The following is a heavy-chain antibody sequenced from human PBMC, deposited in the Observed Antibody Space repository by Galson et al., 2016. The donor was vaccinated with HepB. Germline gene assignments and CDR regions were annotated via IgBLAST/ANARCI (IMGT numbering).Heavy chain of an antibody. CDR1: GGSISSSNW. CDR2: VYHSGNS. CDR3: ASSPRYWCLDF. J-gene: IGHJ2*01. V-gene: IGHV4/OR15-8*02. Sequence: TLSLTCAVSGGSISSSNWWSWVRQPPGKGLEWIGEVYHSGNSNYNPSLKSRVTFSIDKSKNQFSLKLNPGTAAATAVYYCASSPRYWCLDFWGRGTLVTVSS.